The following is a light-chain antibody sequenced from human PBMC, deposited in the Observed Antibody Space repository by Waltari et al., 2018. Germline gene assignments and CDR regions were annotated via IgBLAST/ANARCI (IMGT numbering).Light chain of an antibody. V-gene: IGLV3-19*01. CDR1: SLSTSY. CDR2: GKD. Sequence: SSELTQDPAVSVALGQPIRFTCQGDSLSTSYASWYQLKPGRAPVLVIFGKDKRPSGILDRISGYSSGTTSTLTITGAQAEDEADYYCSSRNGRANEVVFAGGTKVTVL. CDR3: SSRNGRANEVV. J-gene: IGLJ3*02.